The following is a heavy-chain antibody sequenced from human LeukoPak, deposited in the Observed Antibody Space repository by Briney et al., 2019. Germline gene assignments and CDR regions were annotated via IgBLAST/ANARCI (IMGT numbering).Heavy chain of an antibody. J-gene: IGHJ5*02. D-gene: IGHD3-10*01. Sequence: ASVKVSCKASGYTFTGYYMHWVRQAPGQGLDWMGWINPNSGGTNYAQKFQGRVTMTRDTSISTAYMELSRLRSDDTAVYYCARDGPVTMVRGVISGWFDPWGQGTLVTVSS. V-gene: IGHV1-2*02. CDR2: INPNSGGT. CDR1: GYTFTGYY. CDR3: ARDGPVTMVRGVISGWFDP.